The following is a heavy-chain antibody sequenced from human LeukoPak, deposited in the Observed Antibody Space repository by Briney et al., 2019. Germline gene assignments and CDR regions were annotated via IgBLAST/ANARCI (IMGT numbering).Heavy chain of an antibody. J-gene: IGHJ4*02. CDR2: INHSGST. CDR3: ARRGAWTIWKTPYYFDY. Sequence: SETLSLTCAVYGGSFSGYYWSWIRQPPGKGLEWIEEINHSGSTNYNPSLKSRVTISVDTSKNQFSLKLSSVTAADTAVYYCARRGAWTIWKTPYYFDYWGQGTLVTVSS. V-gene: IGHV4-34*01. CDR1: GGSFSGYY. D-gene: IGHD3-9*01.